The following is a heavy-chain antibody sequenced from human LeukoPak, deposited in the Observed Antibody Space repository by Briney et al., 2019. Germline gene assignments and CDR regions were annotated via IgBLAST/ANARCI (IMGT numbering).Heavy chain of an antibody. D-gene: IGHD2-2*01. J-gene: IGHJ4*02. CDR1: GYTFTSYY. Sequence: GASVKVSCKASGYTFTSYYMHWVRQAPGQGLEWMGIINPSGGSTSYAQKFQGRVTMTRDTSTSTVYMELSSLRSEDTAVYYCARDPRYCSSTSCSPFDYWGQGTLVTVSS. CDR3: ARDPRYCSSTSCSPFDY. V-gene: IGHV1-46*03. CDR2: INPSGGST.